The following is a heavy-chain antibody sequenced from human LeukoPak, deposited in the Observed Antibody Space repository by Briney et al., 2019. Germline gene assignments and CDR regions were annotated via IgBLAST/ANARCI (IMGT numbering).Heavy chain of an antibody. D-gene: IGHD2-2*01. V-gene: IGHV6-1*01. CDR2: TYYRSRWYI. J-gene: IGHJ4*02. CDR1: GGSVSSNSAS. Sequence: SQTLSLTCAISGGSVSSNSASWSWIRQSPSRGLEWLGRTYYRSRWYIDYAASVKSRLTINPDTSKNQFSLQLNSVTHEDTAVYYCARGSVPGNWNYGDYVDYWGQGTLVTVSS. CDR3: ARGSVPGNWNYGDYVDY.